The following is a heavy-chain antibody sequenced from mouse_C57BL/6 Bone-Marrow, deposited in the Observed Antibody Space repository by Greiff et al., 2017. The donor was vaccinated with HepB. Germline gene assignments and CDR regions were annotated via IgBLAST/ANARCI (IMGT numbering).Heavy chain of an antibody. CDR3: ARRYDYAMDY. CDR2: IYPGDGDT. J-gene: IGHJ4*01. Sequence: VMLVESGAELVKPGASVKISCKASGYAFSSYWMNWVKQRPGKGLEWIGQIYPGDGDTNYNGKFKGKATLTADKSSSTAYMQLSSLTSEDSAVYFCARRYDYAMDYWGQGTSVTVSS. D-gene: IGHD2-14*01. CDR1: GYAFSSYW. V-gene: IGHV1-80*01.